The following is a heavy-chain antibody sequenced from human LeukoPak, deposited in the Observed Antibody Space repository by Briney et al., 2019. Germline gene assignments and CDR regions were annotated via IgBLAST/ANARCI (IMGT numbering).Heavy chain of an antibody. V-gene: IGHV3-48*04. J-gene: IGHJ4*02. CDR1: GFIFSSYS. CDR3: TSDYGWYGAY. D-gene: IGHD6-19*01. Sequence: GGSLRLSCAASGFIFSSYSMNWVRQAPGKGLEWVSYISSSSSIIYYADSVKGRFTISRDNAENSLYLQMNSLRAEDTAVYYCTSDYGWYGAYWGQGTLVTVSS. CDR2: ISSSSSII.